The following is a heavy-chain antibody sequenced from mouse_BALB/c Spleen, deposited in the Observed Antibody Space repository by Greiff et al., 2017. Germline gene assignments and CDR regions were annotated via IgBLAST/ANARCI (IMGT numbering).Heavy chain of an antibody. CDR1: GYAFTNYL. J-gene: IGHJ3*01. V-gene: IGHV1-54*02. CDR2: INPGSGGT. Sequence: QVQLQQSGAELVRPGASVKVSCKASGYAFTNYLIEWVQQRPGQGLEWIGVINPGSGGTDYNEKFTGKATFTADTSSNTDHLQLSSLTYEDSAVYYCASGSWFAYWGQGTLVTVSA. CDR3: ASGSWFAY.